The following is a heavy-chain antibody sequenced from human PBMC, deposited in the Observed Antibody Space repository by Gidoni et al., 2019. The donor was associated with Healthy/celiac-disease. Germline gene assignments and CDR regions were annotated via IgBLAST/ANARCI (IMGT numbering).Heavy chain of an antibody. V-gene: IGHV1-69*04. CDR2: IIPILGIA. Sequence: QFQLVQSGAEVKKPGSSVKVSCKSSGGTFSGYAISWVRQAPGQGLEWMGRIIPILGIANYAQKFQGRVTITADKSTSTAYMELSSLRSEDTAVYYCARGRYIVGAPIPIDYWGQGTLVTVSS. CDR1: GGTFSGYA. D-gene: IGHD1-26*01. CDR3: ARGRYIVGAPIPIDY. J-gene: IGHJ4*02.